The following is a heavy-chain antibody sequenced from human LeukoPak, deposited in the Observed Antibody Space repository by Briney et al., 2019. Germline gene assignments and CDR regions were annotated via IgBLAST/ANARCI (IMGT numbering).Heavy chain of an antibody. Sequence: PGGSLRLSCAASGFTFSSYWMHWVRQAPGKGLVWVSRINSDGSSTSYADSVKGRFTISRDNAKNTLYLQMNSLRAEDTAVYYCARDPPGCVRGRYYYYMDVWGKGTTVTVSS. CDR1: GFTFSSYW. V-gene: IGHV3-74*01. CDR2: INSDGSST. CDR3: ARDPPGCVRGRYYYYMDV. D-gene: IGHD3-16*01. J-gene: IGHJ6*03.